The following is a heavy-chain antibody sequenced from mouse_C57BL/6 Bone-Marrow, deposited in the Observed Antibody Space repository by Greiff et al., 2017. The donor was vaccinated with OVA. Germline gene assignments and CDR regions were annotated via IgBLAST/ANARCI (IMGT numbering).Heavy chain of an antibody. CDR3: ARHDIAWFAY. CDR2: ISSGGSYT. V-gene: IGHV5-6*01. CDR1: GFTFSSYG. Sequence: DVQLQESGGDLVKPGGSLKLSCAASGFTFSSYGMSWVRQTPDKRLEWVATISSGGSYTYYPDSVKGRFTISRDNAKNTLYLQMSSLKSEDTAMDYCARHDIAWFAYWGQGTLVTVSA. J-gene: IGHJ3*01.